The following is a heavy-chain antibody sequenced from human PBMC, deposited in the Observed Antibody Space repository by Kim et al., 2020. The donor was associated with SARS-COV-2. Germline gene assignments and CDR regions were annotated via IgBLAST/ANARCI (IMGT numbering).Heavy chain of an antibody. CDR1: GFSFSLSW. J-gene: IGHJ4*02. CDR3: TTDPRD. V-gene: IGHV3-15*01. CDR2: VKSKRDGGTI. Sequence: GGSLRLSCVASGFSFSLSWMSWVRQAPGKGLEWLGRVKSKRDGGTIDYAAPVKGRLSISRDDSKNTLYLQMNSPKIEDTGVYYCTTDPRDWGQGTLVTVS.